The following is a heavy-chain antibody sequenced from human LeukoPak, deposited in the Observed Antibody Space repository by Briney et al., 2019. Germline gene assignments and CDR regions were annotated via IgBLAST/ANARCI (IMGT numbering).Heavy chain of an antibody. CDR3: ARTNWDYFDY. Sequence: ASVKVSCKASGYTFTGYYMHWVRQAPGQGLEWMGWINPNSGGTNYAQKFQGRVTMTRDTSISTAYMELSGLRSDDTAAYYCARTNWDYFDYWGQGTLVTVSS. CDR1: GYTFTGYY. V-gene: IGHV1-2*02. CDR2: INPNSGGT. J-gene: IGHJ4*02. D-gene: IGHD7-27*01.